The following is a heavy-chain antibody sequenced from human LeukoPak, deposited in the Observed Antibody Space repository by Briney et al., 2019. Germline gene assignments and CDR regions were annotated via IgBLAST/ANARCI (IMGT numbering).Heavy chain of an antibody. CDR2: ISVSGNT. CDR1: GFTLSSYA. D-gene: IGHD6-19*01. J-gene: IGHJ4*02. V-gene: IGHV3-23*01. CDR3: ARGSTYSSGWYTGFDY. Sequence: PGGSLRLSCAASGFTLSSYAMSWVRQGPGKGLEWVSAISVSGNTYHADSVKGRFTISRDSSKNTLYLQMNSLRAEDTAVYYCARGSTYSSGWYTGFDYWGQGTLVTVSS.